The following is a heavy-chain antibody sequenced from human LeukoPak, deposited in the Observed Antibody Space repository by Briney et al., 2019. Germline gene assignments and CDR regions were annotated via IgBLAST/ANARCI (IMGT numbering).Heavy chain of an antibody. J-gene: IGHJ6*02. D-gene: IGHD3/OR15-3a*01. CDR3: ARGRTVDV. Sequence: GRSLRLSCAASGFTFSSYGMHWVRQAPGKGLEWVAVISYDGSNKYYADSVKGRFTISRDNAKNSLYLQMNSLRAEDTAVYYCARGRTVDVWGQGTTVTVS. CDR1: GFTFSSYG. CDR2: ISYDGSNK. V-gene: IGHV3-30*03.